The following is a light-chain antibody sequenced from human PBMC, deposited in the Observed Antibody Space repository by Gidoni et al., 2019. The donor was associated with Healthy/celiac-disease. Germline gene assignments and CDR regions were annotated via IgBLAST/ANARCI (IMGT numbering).Light chain of an antibody. Sequence: DIKMATSPSSLSASVGDRVTITFQANQDISNDLNWYQQKPGKAAKLLIYEASNLETGVPSRFSGSGSGTDFTFTISSLQPEDIATYYCQQYDNLPYTFGQGTKLEIK. CDR3: QQYDNLPYT. CDR1: QDISND. CDR2: EAS. V-gene: IGKV1-33*01. J-gene: IGKJ2*01.